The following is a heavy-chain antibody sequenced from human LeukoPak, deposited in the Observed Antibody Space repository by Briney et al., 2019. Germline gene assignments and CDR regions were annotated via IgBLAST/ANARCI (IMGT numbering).Heavy chain of an antibody. Sequence: PGGSLRLSCATSGFTLRSYSMNGVRQAPGKGLEWVSYISSGSTTIYYADSVKGRFTISRDNAKNSLYLQMNSLRAEDTAVYYRARDVEQWLVRVYYFDYWGQGTLVTVSS. J-gene: IGHJ4*02. CDR1: GFTLRSYS. V-gene: IGHV3-48*01. CDR3: ARDVEQWLVRVYYFDY. D-gene: IGHD6-19*01. CDR2: ISSGSTTI.